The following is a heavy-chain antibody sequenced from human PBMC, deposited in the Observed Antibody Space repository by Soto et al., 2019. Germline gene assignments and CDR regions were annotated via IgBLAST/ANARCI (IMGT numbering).Heavy chain of an antibody. D-gene: IGHD2-2*01. J-gene: IGHJ3*02. V-gene: IGHV5-51*01. Sequence: VESLKISCKGSVYSFTSYWIGWVRQMPGKGLEWMGIIYPGDSDTRYSPSFQGQVTISADKSISTAYLQWSSLKASDTAMYYCGRRSVPAGAFDIWGQGTMVTVSS. CDR1: VYSFTSYW. CDR2: IYPGDSDT. CDR3: GRRSVPAGAFDI.